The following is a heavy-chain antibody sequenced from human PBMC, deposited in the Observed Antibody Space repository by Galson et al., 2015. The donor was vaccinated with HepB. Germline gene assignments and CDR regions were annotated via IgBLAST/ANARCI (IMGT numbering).Heavy chain of an antibody. CDR2: IIPIFGIA. CDR1: GGTFSSYA. D-gene: IGHD2-15*01. J-gene: IGHJ6*02. V-gene: IGHV1-69*13. CDR3: ARRGSGRLAWYYGMDV. Sequence: SVKVSCKASGGTFSSYAISWVRQAPGQGLEWMGGIIPIFGIANYAQKFQGRVTITADESTSTAYMELSSLRSEDTAVYYCARRGSGRLAWYYGMDVWGQGTTVTVSS.